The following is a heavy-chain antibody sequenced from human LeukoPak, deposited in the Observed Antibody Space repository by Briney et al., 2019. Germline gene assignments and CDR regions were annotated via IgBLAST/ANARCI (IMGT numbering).Heavy chain of an antibody. CDR2: ISGSGGST. D-gene: IGHD1-7*01. CDR3: ANLDWNYGDDY. J-gene: IGHJ4*02. V-gene: IGHV3-23*01. CDR1: GFTFSSYA. Sequence: GGSLRLSCAASGFTFSSYAMGWVRQAPGKGLEWVSAISGSGGSTYYADSVKGRFTISRDNAKNTLYLQMNSLRAEDTAVYYCANLDWNYGDDYWGQGTLVTVSS.